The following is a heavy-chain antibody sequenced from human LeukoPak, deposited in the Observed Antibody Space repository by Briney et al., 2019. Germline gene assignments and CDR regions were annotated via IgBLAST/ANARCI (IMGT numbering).Heavy chain of an antibody. V-gene: IGHV1-46*01. J-gene: IGHJ6*03. CDR3: ARGPTVTTNYYYYYMDV. D-gene: IGHD4-11*01. CDR2: INPSGGST. CDR1: GYTFTGYY. Sequence: GASVKVSCKASGYTFTGYYVRWVRQAPGQGLEWMGIINPSGGSTSYAQKFQGRVTMTRDMSTRTVYMELSSLRSEDTAVYYCARGPTVTTNYYYYYMDVWGKGTAVTVSS.